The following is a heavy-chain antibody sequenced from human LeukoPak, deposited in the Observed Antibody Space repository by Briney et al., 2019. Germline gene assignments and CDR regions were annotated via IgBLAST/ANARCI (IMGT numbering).Heavy chain of an antibody. Sequence: GGSLRLSCAASGFTFSSYAMSWVRQAPGKGLEWVSTVTRGGGSTYYADSVKGRFTISRDNSKNTLYLQMNSLRAEDTAVYYCAKEPGCSSTSCYNVGDSGFDYWGQGTLITVSS. J-gene: IGHJ4*02. CDR1: GFTFSSYA. CDR2: VTRGGGST. D-gene: IGHD2-2*01. V-gene: IGHV3-23*01. CDR3: AKEPGCSSTSCYNVGDSGFDY.